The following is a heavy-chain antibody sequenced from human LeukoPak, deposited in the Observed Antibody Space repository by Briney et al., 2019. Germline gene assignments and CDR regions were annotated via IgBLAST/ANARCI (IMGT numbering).Heavy chain of an antibody. CDR2: IYYSGST. Sequence: SETLSLTCTVSGGSINSYYWSWIRQPPGKGLEWIGYIYYSGSTKYNTSLKSRVTISLDTSKNQSSLRLSSVTAADTAVYYCARVMTTVSTFKTYSYGMDVWGQGTTVTVSS. CDR1: GGSINSYY. J-gene: IGHJ6*02. V-gene: IGHV4-59*12. CDR3: ARVMTTVSTFKTYSYGMDV. D-gene: IGHD4-17*01.